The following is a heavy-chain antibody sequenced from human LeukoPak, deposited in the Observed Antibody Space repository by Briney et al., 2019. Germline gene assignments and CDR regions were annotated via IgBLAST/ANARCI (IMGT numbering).Heavy chain of an antibody. J-gene: IGHJ4*02. CDR2: IYTSGST. V-gene: IGHV4-61*02. CDR1: GGSISSGSYY. CDR3: ARMVRRTFHFDY. D-gene: IGHD3-16*01. Sequence: PSETLSLTCTVSGGSISSGSYYWSWIRQPAGKGLEWVGRIYTSGSTNYNPSLKSRVTISVDTSKNQFSLKLSSVTAADTAVYYCARMVRRTFHFDYWGQGTLVTVSS.